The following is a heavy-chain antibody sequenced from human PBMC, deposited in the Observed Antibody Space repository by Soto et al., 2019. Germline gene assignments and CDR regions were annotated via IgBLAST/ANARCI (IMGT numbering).Heavy chain of an antibody. V-gene: IGHV1-8*01. CDR1: GYTFTSYD. CDR3: AGTINGDTVDS. J-gene: IGHJ4*02. CDR2: MNPNSGNT. Sequence: QVQLVQSGAEVKKPGASVNVSCKASGYTFTSYDINWVRQATGQGLEWMGWMNPNSGNTGYPQKCKGRVTMTTNTSVRKPYMELSSLRSGDTVVYYCAGTINGDTVDSWGQGTLVTVSS. D-gene: IGHD4-17*01.